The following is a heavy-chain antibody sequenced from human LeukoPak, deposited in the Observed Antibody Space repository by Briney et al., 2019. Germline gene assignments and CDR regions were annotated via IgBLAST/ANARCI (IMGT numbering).Heavy chain of an antibody. Sequence: GGSLRLSCAASGFTFSDYYMSWIRQAPGKGLEWVSYISSSGSTIYYADSVKGRFTISRDNAKNSLYLQMNSLRAEDTAVYYCARDRLTGDRDAFDIWGQGTMVTVSS. V-gene: IGHV3-11*01. CDR2: ISSSGSTI. D-gene: IGHD7-27*01. CDR1: GFTFSDYY. CDR3: ARDRLTGDRDAFDI. J-gene: IGHJ3*02.